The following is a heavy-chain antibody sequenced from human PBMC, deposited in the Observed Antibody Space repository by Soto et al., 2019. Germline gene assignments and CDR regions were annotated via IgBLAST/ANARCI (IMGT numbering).Heavy chain of an antibody. CDR3: ARRYCSSTSCYRGSNNWFDP. V-gene: IGHV1-8*01. CDR2: MNPNSGNT. CDR1: GYTFTSYD. J-gene: IGHJ5*02. Sequence: QVQLVQSGAEVKKPGASVKVSCKASGYTFTSYDINWVRQATGQGLEWMGWMNPNSGNTGYAQKFQGRVTMTRNTSISKAYMELSSLRSEDTAVYYCARRYCSSTSCYRGSNNWFDPWGQGTLVTVSS. D-gene: IGHD2-2*01.